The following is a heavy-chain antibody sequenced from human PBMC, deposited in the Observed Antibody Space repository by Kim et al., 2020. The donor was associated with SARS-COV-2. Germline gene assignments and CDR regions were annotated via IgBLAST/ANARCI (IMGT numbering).Heavy chain of an antibody. J-gene: IGHJ4*02. V-gene: IGHV5-51*01. CDR2: IYSGDSDT. Sequence: GESLKISCKGSGDSFTTSWIGLVRQRPGKGLEWIVVIYSGDSDTKYSPPFRGQVTISVDQFINTADLQWRSLKASDTAIYYCARSGRGGGGQTSFPYWAQGTLVTVSS. CDR3: ARSGRGGGGQTSFPY. CDR1: GDSFTTSW. D-gene: IGHD2-15*01.